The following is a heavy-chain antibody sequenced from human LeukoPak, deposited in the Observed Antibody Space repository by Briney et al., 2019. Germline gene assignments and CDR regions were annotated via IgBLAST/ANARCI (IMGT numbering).Heavy chain of an antibody. V-gene: IGHV1-2*02. CDR1: GYTFTNYY. J-gene: IGHJ5*02. CDR3: GRGNKSFDP. CDR2: INPNTGGT. Sequence: ASVKVSCKASGYTFTNYYVHWVRQAPGQGLEWMGWINPNTGGTNYAQKFQGRVTMTKDTSTNAAYMELNKLTSDDTAVYYCGRGNKSFDPWGQGTLVIVSS.